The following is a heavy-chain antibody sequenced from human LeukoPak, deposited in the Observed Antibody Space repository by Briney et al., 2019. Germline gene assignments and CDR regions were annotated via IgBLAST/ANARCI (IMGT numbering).Heavy chain of an antibody. CDR3: AKDTTLRTAYHGFFDY. V-gene: IGHV3-23*01. CDR2: LTLSGTNR. Sequence: GGSLRLSCAASGFTFTSYAMSWVRQAPGKGLEWVSVLTLSGTNRHYADAVKGRFTISRDVSKNTLYLEMNTLRVEDTAIYYCAKDTTLRTAYHGFFDYWGQGILVTVSS. CDR1: GFTFTSYA. J-gene: IGHJ4*02. D-gene: IGHD1-26*01.